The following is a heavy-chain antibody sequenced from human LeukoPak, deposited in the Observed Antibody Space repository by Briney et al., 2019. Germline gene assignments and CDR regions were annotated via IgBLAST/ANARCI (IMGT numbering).Heavy chain of an antibody. CDR2: INPDGSEK. V-gene: IGHV3-7*01. CDR3: ARDPYNGNYGDSYYYYMDV. D-gene: IGHD1-26*01. J-gene: IGHJ6*03. CDR1: RFTFNKYY. Sequence: GGSLRLSCVASRFTFNKYYMSWVRQAPGKGLQWVANINPDGSEKYYVDSVKGRFTISRDNAKNSLYLQMNSLRAEDTAIYYCARDPYNGNYGDSYYYYMDVWGKGTTVTISS.